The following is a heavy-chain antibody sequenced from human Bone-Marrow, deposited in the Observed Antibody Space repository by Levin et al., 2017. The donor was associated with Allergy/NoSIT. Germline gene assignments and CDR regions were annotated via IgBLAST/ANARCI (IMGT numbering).Heavy chain of an antibody. D-gene: IGHD3-10*01. J-gene: IGHJ2*01. CDR1: GYTFTGYN. Sequence: GESLKISCKASGYTFTGYNMHWVRQAPGQGLEWMGRISPDSGATNYAQKFQGRVTMTRDTSSSTAYMELSRLRSDDTAVYYCAARGGGLDWYFDLWGRGTLVTVSS. CDR3: AARGGGLDWYFDL. V-gene: IGHV1-2*06. CDR2: ISPDSGAT.